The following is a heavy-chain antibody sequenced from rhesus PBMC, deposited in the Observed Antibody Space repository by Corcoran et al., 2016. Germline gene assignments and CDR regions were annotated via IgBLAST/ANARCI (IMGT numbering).Heavy chain of an antibody. CDR1: GSSIRSNY. CDR2: IFGSGGST. Sequence: QVQLQESGPGLVKPSETLPLTCAVPGSSIRSNYWRWIRQAPGKGLEWIGRIFGSGGSTDYNPSLKSRVTISIDTSKNQFSLKLSSVTAADTAVYYCARVPTHENPDYWGQGVLVTVSS. CDR3: ARVPTHENPDY. J-gene: IGHJ4*01. V-gene: IGHV4S2*01.